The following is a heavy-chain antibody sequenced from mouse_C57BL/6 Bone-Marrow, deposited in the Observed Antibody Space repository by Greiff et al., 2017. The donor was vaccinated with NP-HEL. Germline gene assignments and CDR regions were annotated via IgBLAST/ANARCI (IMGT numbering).Heavy chain of an antibody. J-gene: IGHJ4*01. V-gene: IGHV1-81*01. Sequence: QVQLQQSGAELARPGASVKLSCKASGYTFTSYGISWVKQRTGQGLEWIGEIYPRSGNTYYNEKFKGKATLTADKSSSTAYMELRSLTSEDAADYFCTRRTGVVALDYWGQGTSVTVSS. CDR2: IYPRSGNT. CDR3: TRRTGVVALDY. CDR1: GYTFTSYG. D-gene: IGHD1-1*01.